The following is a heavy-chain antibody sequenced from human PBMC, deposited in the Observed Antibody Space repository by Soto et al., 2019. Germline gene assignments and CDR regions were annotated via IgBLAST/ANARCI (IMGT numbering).Heavy chain of an antibody. Sequence: QVQLVQSGAEVKKPGAAVKVSCKASGYTFTSYGISWVRQAPGQGLEWMGWISAYNGNTNYAQKLQGRVTMTTDTSTSTAYMELRSLRSDDTAVYYCARTAELLWFGDQGGYWGQGTLVTVSS. D-gene: IGHD3-10*01. V-gene: IGHV1-18*01. CDR2: ISAYNGNT. J-gene: IGHJ4*02. CDR1: GYTFTSYG. CDR3: ARTAELLWFGDQGGY.